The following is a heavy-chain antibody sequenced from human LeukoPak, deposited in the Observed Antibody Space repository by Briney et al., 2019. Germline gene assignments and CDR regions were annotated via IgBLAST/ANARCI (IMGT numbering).Heavy chain of an antibody. CDR3: VRGRYSSSRPYYYMDV. Sequence: PSETLSLTCTVSGGSISSSSYYWGWIRQPPGKGLEWIGSIYYSGSTYYNPSLKSRVTISVDTSKNQFSLKLSSVTAADTAVYYCVRGRYSSSRPYYYMDVWGKGTTVTISS. J-gene: IGHJ6*03. D-gene: IGHD6-13*01. V-gene: IGHV4-39*01. CDR1: GGSISSSSYY. CDR2: IYYSGST.